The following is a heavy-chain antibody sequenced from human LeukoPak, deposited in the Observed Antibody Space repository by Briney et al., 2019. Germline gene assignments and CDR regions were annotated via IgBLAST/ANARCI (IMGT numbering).Heavy chain of an antibody. CDR3: ARGYCSGGSCLRSGGSYNLFDP. J-gene: IGHJ5*02. CDR1: GGSISSYY. CDR2: IYYSGST. D-gene: IGHD2-15*01. V-gene: IGHV4-59*08. Sequence: PSETLSLTCTVSGGSISSYYWSWIRQPPGKGLEWIGYIYYSGSTNYNPSLKSRVTISVDTSKNQFSLKLSSVTAADTAVYYCARGYCSGGSCLRSGGSYNLFDPWGQGTLVTVSS.